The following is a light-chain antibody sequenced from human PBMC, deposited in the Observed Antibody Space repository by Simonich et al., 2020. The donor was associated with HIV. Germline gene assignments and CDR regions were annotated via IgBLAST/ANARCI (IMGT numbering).Light chain of an antibody. CDR2: EDN. CDR1: SGSIANNY. CDR3: QSYDSSKNQGV. Sequence: NFMLTQPHSVSESPGKTVTTSCTRSSGSIANNYVQWYQQRPGSAPTTVIYEDNQRPSGVPVRFSGSIDRSSNSASLTISGLKTEDEADYYCQSYDSSKNQGVFGGGTKLTVL. J-gene: IGLJ2*01. V-gene: IGLV6-57*03.